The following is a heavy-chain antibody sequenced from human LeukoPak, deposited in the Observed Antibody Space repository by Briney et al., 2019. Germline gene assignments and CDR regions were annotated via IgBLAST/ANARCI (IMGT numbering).Heavy chain of an antibody. CDR1: GYTFTVYY. CDR2: IDPKNGGT. J-gene: IGHJ4*02. D-gene: IGHD6-13*01. V-gene: IGHV1-2*02. Sequence: GASVKVSCKASGYTFTVYYIHWVRQAPGQGLEWMGWIDPKNGGTNYAQSFQGRVTMTRDTSISTAYMELSRLRSDDTAVYYCAREDYISSCPDYWGQGTLVTVSS. CDR3: AREDYISSCPDY.